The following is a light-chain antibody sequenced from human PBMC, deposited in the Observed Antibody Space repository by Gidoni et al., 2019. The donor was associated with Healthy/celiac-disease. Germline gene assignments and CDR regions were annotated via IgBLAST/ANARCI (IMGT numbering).Light chain of an antibody. CDR3: QQYNNWPPLT. Sequence: EIVMTQSPATLSVSPGERATLSCRASQSVSSNLAWYQQKPGQAPRLLIYGASTRATGIPARFRXXGSXXEFTLTISSLQSEDFAVYYCQQYNNWPPLTFGGGTKVEIK. CDR2: GAS. CDR1: QSVSSN. V-gene: IGKV3-15*01. J-gene: IGKJ4*01.